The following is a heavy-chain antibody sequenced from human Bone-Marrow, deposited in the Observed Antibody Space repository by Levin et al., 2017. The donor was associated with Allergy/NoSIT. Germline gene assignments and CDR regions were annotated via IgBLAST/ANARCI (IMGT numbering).Heavy chain of an antibody. CDR3: ARPGLTSWQVFDS. CDR2: IYYSGST. Sequence: KSSETLSLTCTVSGGSISTSTSYWGWIRQSPGKGLEWIGCIYYSGSTYYNPSLESRVTISADTSKNQFSLKLTSVTAADTAVYYCARPGLTSWQVFDSWGQGTLVTVSS. J-gene: IGHJ4*02. CDR1: GGSISTSTSY. V-gene: IGHV4-39*01.